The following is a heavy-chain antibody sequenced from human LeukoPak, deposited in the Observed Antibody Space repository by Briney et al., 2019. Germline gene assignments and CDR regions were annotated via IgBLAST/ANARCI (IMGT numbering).Heavy chain of an antibody. CDR2: INPSGGST. D-gene: IGHD3-22*01. V-gene: IGHV1-46*01. Sequence: ASVKVSCKASGYTFTNYYMHWVRQAPGQGLEWMGIINPSGGSTSYAQKFQGRVTITRDTSASTAYMELSSLRSEDTAVYYCAREGYYYDSSGYYYLFDYWGQGTLVTVSS. CDR3: AREGYYYDSSGYYYLFDY. CDR1: GYTFTNYY. J-gene: IGHJ4*02.